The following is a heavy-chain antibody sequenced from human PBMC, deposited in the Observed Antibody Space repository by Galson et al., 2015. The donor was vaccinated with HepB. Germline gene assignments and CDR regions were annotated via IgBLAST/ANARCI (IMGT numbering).Heavy chain of an antibody. CDR3: ARDKSPIDYYYMDV. V-gene: IGHV1-18*01. D-gene: IGHD3-16*02. CDR1: GYTFTSYG. Sequence: SVKVSCKASGYTFTSYGISWVRQAPGQGLEWMGWISAYNGNTNYAQKLQGRVTMTTDTSTSTAYMELRSLRSDDTAVYYCARDKSPIDYYYMDVWGKGTTVTVSS. CDR2: ISAYNGNT. J-gene: IGHJ6*03.